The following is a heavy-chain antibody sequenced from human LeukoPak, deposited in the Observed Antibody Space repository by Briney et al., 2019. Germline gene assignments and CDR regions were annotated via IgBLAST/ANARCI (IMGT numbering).Heavy chain of an antibody. CDR3: ARWGLVAPGTYYYSYMDV. V-gene: IGHV1-18*01. D-gene: IGHD5-12*01. CDR1: GYSFTMYG. J-gene: IGHJ6*03. CDR2: INAYNGDT. Sequence: ASVRVSCKASGYSFTMYGISWVRRAPGQGLEWMGWINAYNGDTHFAQKFQGRVSMTTDTSTSTAYMEVTSLTSDDTAVYYCARWGLVAPGTYYYSYMDVWGKGTTVTVSS.